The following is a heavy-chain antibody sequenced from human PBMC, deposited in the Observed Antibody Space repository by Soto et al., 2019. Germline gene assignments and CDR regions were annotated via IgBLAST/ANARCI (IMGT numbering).Heavy chain of an antibody. CDR3: ARGWEVPAATFDS. J-gene: IGHJ4*02. D-gene: IGHD2-2*01. CDR2: MTPHSGKT. CDR1: GYTFTTYD. V-gene: IGHV1-8*01. Sequence: QVQLVQPGAEVKKPGTSVKVSCKASGYTFTTYDINWVRQAPGQGLEWMGWMTPHSGKTGYAPKFQGRVTMTRDTSISTAYMELSSLRSEDTAVYFCARGWEVPAATFDSWGQGSLVTVSS.